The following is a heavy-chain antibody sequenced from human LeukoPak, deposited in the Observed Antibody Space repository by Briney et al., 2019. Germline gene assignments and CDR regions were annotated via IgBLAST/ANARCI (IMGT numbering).Heavy chain of an antibody. D-gene: IGHD5-18*01. CDR3: AREYSYGYPLDY. CDR1: GFTFSSYS. Sequence: KPGGSLRLSCAASGFTFSSYSMNWVRQAPRKGLEWVSSISSSSGYIYYADSVEGRFTISRDNAKNSLYLQMNSLRGEDTAVYYCAREYSYGYPLDYWGQGTLVTVSS. V-gene: IGHV3-21*01. J-gene: IGHJ4*02. CDR2: ISSSSGYI.